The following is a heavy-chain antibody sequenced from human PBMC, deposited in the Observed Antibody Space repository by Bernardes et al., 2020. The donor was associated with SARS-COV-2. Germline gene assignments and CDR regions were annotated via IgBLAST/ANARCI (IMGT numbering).Heavy chain of an antibody. CDR2: TSGSGVPT. Sequence: GSLRLSCGIFGFYPSIYATTWVRQAPGKGLEWDAATSGSGVPTYHADSAEGRFTIPRDNFKSSMYLQMNSLRAEDTAVYYCAKKGVSGYDALFEHWGQGTRVTVSS. J-gene: IGHJ4*02. V-gene: IGHV3-23*01. CDR3: AKKGVSGYDALFEH. CDR1: GFYPSIYA. D-gene: IGHD5-12*01.